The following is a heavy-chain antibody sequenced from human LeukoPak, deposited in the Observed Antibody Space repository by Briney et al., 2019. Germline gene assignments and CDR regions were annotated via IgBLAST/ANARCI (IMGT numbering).Heavy chain of an antibody. CDR1: GFTFDAYA. CDR2: ISWNSSSR. Sequence: PGGSRRLSFAASGFTFDAYAMHGVPRAPGKGLDGFSGISWNSSSRGYADSVKGRFTISRENAKNSLYLQMNSLRAADTAVYYCAKSMYQVLFAAFDYWGQGTLVTVSS. J-gene: IGHJ4*02. V-gene: IGHV3-9*01. D-gene: IGHD2-2*01. CDR3: AKSMYQVLFAAFDY.